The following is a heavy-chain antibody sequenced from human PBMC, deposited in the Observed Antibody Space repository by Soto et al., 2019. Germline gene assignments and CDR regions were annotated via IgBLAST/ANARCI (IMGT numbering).Heavy chain of an antibody. D-gene: IGHD1-1*01. CDR1: GFTFSSYG. Sequence: EVQLLESGGGLAQPGGSLRLSCAASGFTFSSYGMSWVRQAPGKGLEWVSGISGGGGSTNYADSVKGRFTISRDNSKNTLYLQMNSLRAEDTAVYYCAKSPTGTSPFDYWGQGTLVTVSS. CDR2: ISGGGGST. V-gene: IGHV3-23*01. J-gene: IGHJ4*02. CDR3: AKSPTGTSPFDY.